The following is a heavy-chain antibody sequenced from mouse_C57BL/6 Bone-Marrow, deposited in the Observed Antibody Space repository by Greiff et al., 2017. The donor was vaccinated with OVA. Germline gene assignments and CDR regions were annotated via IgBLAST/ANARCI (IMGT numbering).Heavy chain of an antibody. CDR1: GYTFTDYE. Sequence: QVQLQQSGAELVRPGASVTLSCKASGYTFTDYEMHWVKQTPVHGLEWIGAIDPATGGTAYNQKFKGKAILTADKSSSTAYMELRSLTSEDSAVYYCTRYDYDGREGYWGQGTTLTVSS. CDR3: TRYDYDGREGY. J-gene: IGHJ2*01. CDR2: IDPATGGT. D-gene: IGHD2-4*01. V-gene: IGHV1-15*01.